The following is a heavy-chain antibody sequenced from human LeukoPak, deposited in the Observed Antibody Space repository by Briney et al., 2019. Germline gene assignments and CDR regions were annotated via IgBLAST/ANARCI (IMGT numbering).Heavy chain of an antibody. V-gene: IGHV1-18*04. CDR2: IIPILGIA. CDR3: ARDLVSSFYYYYYGMDV. D-gene: IGHD2-15*01. CDR1: GYTFTGYY. Sequence: ASVKVSCKASGYTFTGYYMHWVRQAPGQGLEWMGRIIPILGIANYAQKLQGRVTMTTDTSTSTAYMELRSLRSDDTAVYYCARDLVSSFYYYYYGMDVWGQGTTVTVSS. J-gene: IGHJ6*02.